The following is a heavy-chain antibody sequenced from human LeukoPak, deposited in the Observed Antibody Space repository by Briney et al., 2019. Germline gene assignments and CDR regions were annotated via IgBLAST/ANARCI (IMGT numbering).Heavy chain of an antibody. Sequence: GASVKVSCKASGFTFSNSVMQWVRQGRGQRLEWIGWIVVGSGNTNYAQKFQERVTITRDMSTSTAYMELSSLRAEDTAIYYCAADQYGSGSAGGWFDPWGQGTLVTVSS. D-gene: IGHD3-10*01. V-gene: IGHV1-58*02. CDR3: AADQYGSGSAGGWFDP. J-gene: IGHJ5*02. CDR1: GFTFSNSV. CDR2: IVVGSGNT.